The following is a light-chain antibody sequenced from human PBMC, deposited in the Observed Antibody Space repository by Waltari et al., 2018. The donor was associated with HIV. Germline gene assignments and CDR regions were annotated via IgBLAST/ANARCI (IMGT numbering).Light chain of an antibody. CDR1: TGPVTSGHH. J-gene: IGLJ2*01. CDR3: LLSFAGARPVV. Sequence: QAVVTQEASLTVSPGGTVTLTCGSSTGPVTSGHHAYWFQQKSGQAPRTLIYDTLNKHPRTPARFSGSLLGGKAALTLSGAQPEDEAEYFCLLSFAGARPVVFGGGTKLTVL. CDR2: DTL. V-gene: IGLV7-46*01.